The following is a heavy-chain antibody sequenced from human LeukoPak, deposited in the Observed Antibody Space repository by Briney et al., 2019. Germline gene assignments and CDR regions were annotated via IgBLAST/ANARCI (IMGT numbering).Heavy chain of an antibody. D-gene: IGHD5-12*01. CDR3: ARGGISGYVY. CDR2: INHSGST. J-gene: IGHJ4*02. Sequence: SETLSLTCAVYGGSFSGYYWSWIRQPPGKGLEWIGEINHSGSTNYNPSLKSRVTISVDTSKNQFSLKLSSVTAAVTAVYYCARGGISGYVYWGQGTLVTVSS. CDR1: GGSFSGYY. V-gene: IGHV4-34*01.